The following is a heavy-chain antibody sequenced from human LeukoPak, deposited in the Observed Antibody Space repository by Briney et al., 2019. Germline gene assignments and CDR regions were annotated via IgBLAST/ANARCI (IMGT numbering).Heavy chain of an antibody. CDR3: ARITPAGGSYSFDY. CDR1: GFSLSTSGMR. Sequence: SGPTLENPTQTLTLTCTFSGFSLSTSGMRVSWIRQPPGKALEWLARIDWDDDKFYSTSLKTRLTISKDTSKNQVVLTMTNMDPVDTATYYCARITPAGGSYSFDYWGQGTLVTVSS. D-gene: IGHD1-26*01. V-gene: IGHV2-70*04. CDR2: IDWDDDK. J-gene: IGHJ4*02.